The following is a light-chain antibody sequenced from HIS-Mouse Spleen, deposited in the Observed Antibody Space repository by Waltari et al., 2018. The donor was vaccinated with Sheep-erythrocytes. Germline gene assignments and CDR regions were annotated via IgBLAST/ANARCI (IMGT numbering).Light chain of an antibody. CDR3: SSYAGSNNWV. J-gene: IGLJ3*02. CDR2: ELS. CDR1: SRDVGGYNS. V-gene: IGLV2-8*01. Sequence: QSALTQPPSASGSPGQSVTLSCTGTSRDVGGYNSVSWYPQHPGKAPKLMIYELSKRREGVTDRSYGAKCGNTASLNVSGRQAEDEADYYCSSYAGSNNWVVGGGTKLTVL.